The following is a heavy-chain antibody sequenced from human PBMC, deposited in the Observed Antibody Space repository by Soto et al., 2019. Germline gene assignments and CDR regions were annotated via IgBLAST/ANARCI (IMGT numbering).Heavy chain of an antibody. D-gene: IGHD6-19*01. Sequence: QVQLVQSGAEVMQPGSSVKVSCKPSGGTLTNFINYPINWVRQSPGQGLEWMGGIVPNIGTVNYAQKFQGLVTMTADKSTGTVYMELSSLRSDDSALYYCARRNTAGFLRYFDNWGQGTLVTVSS. CDR3: ARRNTAGFLRYFDN. CDR1: GGTLTNFINYP. V-gene: IGHV1-69*06. J-gene: IGHJ4*02. CDR2: IVPNIGTV.